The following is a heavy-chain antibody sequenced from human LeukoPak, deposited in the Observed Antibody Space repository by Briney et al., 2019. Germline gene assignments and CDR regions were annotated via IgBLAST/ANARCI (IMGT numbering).Heavy chain of an antibody. CDR3: ARDVAYSYVTGY. D-gene: IGHD5-18*01. CDR1: GYTFTSYG. CDR2: ISAYNGNT. J-gene: IGHJ4*02. Sequence: ASVTVSCKASGYTFTSYGISWVRQASGQGLEWMGWISAYNGNTNYAQKVQGRVTMTTDTSTSTAYMELRSLRSDDTAVYYCARDVAYSYVTGYWGQGTLVTVSS. V-gene: IGHV1-18*01.